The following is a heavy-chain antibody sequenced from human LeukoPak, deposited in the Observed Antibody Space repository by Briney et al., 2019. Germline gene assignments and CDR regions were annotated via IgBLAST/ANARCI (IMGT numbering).Heavy chain of an antibody. Sequence: PSETLSLTCTVSGGSISSSSYYWGWIRQPPGKGLEWIGRIYTSGSTNYNPSLKSRVTMSVDTSKNQFSLKLSSVTAADTAVYYCAREAVLRYFDWLPNGDWFDPWGQGTLVTVSS. CDR2: IYTSGST. CDR3: AREAVLRYFDWLPNGDWFDP. V-gene: IGHV4-39*07. J-gene: IGHJ5*02. D-gene: IGHD3-9*01. CDR1: GGSISSSSYY.